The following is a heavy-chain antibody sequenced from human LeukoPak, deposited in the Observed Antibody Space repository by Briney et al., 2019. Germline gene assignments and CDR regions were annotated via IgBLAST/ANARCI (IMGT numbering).Heavy chain of an antibody. CDR2: ISAYNGNT. D-gene: IGHD2-15*01. CDR1: RYTFTTYV. Sequence: GASVKVSCNPSRYTFTTYVISWVRQSPGQGLEWMGWISAYNGNTNEAQKFQGRVTMTTDTSTSTAYMELRSLRSDDTAVYYCARGPYCSGGTCYSQYFDYWGQGTLVTVSS. CDR3: ARGPYCSGGTCYSQYFDY. V-gene: IGHV1-18*01. J-gene: IGHJ4*02.